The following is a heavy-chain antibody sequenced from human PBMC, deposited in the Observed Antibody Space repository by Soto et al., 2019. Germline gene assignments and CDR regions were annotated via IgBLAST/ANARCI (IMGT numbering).Heavy chain of an antibody. Sequence: HPGGSLRLSCAASGFTVKNYQMNWVRQAPGKGLEWVSVIYSGGVTYYPDSVKGRFTIIRDTSRNSVYLQMNSLRADDTAIYYCARDSSTTGYYGLDVWGQGTTVTVSS. V-gene: IGHV3-53*01. J-gene: IGHJ6*02. CDR3: ARDSSTTGYYGLDV. CDR1: GFTVKNYQ. CDR2: IYSGGVT.